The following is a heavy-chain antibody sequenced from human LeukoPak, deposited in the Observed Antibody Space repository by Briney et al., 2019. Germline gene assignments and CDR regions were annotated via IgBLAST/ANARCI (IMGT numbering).Heavy chain of an antibody. Sequence: GASVKVSCKPSGYPFTSYEINWVRQATGQGLEGMGWMNLNSGNTGQAKKFQARVTLTGNTSISIAYLKLSSLRSEDTAVYYCARGRGPKTYYYDSSGYYHDYWGQGTLVTVSS. CDR3: ARGRGPKTYYYDSSGYYHDY. J-gene: IGHJ4*02. V-gene: IGHV1-8*01. D-gene: IGHD3-22*01. CDR2: MNLNSGNT. CDR1: GYPFTSYE.